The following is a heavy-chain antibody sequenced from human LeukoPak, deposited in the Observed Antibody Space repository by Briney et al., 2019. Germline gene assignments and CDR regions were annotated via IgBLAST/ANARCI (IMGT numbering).Heavy chain of an antibody. CDR2: IRKDGSDK. D-gene: IGHD3-10*01. Sequence: GGSLRLSCAASGFTFSSYGMHWVPPAPGKGLKWVAFIRKDGSDKYFADSVKGRFTISRDNSRNTLYLQMNSLRTEGTAVYYCARELPTFQQWGQGTLVTVSS. J-gene: IGHJ1*01. CDR3: ARELPTFQQ. V-gene: IGHV3-30*02. CDR1: GFTFSSYG.